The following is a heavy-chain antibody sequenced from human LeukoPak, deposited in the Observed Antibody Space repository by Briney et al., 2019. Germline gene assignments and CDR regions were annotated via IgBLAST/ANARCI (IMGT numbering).Heavy chain of an antibody. Sequence: GGSLRLSCAASGFTFSSYAMSWVRQAPGKGLEWVSAISGSGGSTYYADSVKGRFTISRHNSKNTLYLQMNSLRAEDTAVYYCAKDPRIAVAGSVSDYWGQGTLVTVSS. CDR1: GFTFSSYA. V-gene: IGHV3-23*01. CDR2: ISGSGGST. D-gene: IGHD6-19*01. J-gene: IGHJ4*02. CDR3: AKDPRIAVAGSVSDY.